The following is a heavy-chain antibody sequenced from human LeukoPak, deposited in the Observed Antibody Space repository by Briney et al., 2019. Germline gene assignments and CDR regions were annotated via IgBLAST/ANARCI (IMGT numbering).Heavy chain of an antibody. CDR3: ARDITMIVVDKDV. V-gene: IGHV3-7*01. Sequence: GGSLRLSCAASGFTFSSYWMSWVRQAPGKGLEWVANIKQDGSEKYYVDSVKGRFTISRDNAENSLYLQMNSLRAEDTAVYYCARDITMIVVDKDVWGKRTTVTISS. D-gene: IGHD3-22*01. J-gene: IGHJ6*04. CDR2: IKQDGSEK. CDR1: GFTFSSYW.